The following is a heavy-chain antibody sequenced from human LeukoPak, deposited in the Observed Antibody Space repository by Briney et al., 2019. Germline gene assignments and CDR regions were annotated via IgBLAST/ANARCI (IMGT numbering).Heavy chain of an antibody. Sequence: GESLKISCKGSGYSFISYWIGWVRQMPGKGLEWIGIIFPGDSDTRYSPSFQGQVTISADKSISTAYLQWSSLKASDTAMYYCARSSSGYPNWFDPWGQGTLVTVSS. CDR3: ARSSSGYPNWFDP. CDR2: IFPGDSDT. CDR1: GYSFISYW. V-gene: IGHV5-51*01. D-gene: IGHD3-22*01. J-gene: IGHJ5*02.